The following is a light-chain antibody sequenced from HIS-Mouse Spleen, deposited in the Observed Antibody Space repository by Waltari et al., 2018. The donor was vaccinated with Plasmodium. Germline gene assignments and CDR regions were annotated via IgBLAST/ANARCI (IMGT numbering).Light chain of an antibody. CDR2: DAS. Sequence: ELVLTQSPATLSLSPGERATISCRASQSVSSYLAWYQQKPGQAPRLLIYDASNRATGIPARFSGSGSGTDFTLTISSLEPEDFAVYYCQQRSNWPALTFGGETKVEIK. CDR1: QSVSSY. J-gene: IGKJ4*01. V-gene: IGKV3-11*01. CDR3: QQRSNWPALT.